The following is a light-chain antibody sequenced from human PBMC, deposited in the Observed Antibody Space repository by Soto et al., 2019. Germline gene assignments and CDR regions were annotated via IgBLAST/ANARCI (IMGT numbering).Light chain of an antibody. CDR1: ISDVGSYNR. V-gene: IGLV2-18*02. CDR2: EVS. Sequence: QSALTQPPSVSGSPGQSVTISCTGTISDVGSYNRVSWYQQPPGTAPKLMIYEVSNRPSGVPDRFSGSKSGNTASLTISGLQAVDEANYYCSSFTSDSTLVFGGGTKLTVL. CDR3: SSFTSDSTLV. J-gene: IGLJ2*01.